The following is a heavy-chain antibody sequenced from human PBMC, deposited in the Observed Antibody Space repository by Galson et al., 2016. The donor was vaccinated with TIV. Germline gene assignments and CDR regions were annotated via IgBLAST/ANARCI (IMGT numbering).Heavy chain of an antibody. V-gene: IGHV3-48*03. CDR1: GLTFSSYG. J-gene: IGHJ3*02. CDR2: MTDTGSNI. D-gene: IGHD1-1*01. Sequence: SLRLSCAASGLTFSSYGMNWVRQAPGKGLEWVSYMTDTGSNIQYADSVKGRFTISRDNAKNSLYLQMNRLRVEDTAVYYCARERPGTRGDALDMWGQGTMVTVSS. CDR3: ARERPGTRGDALDM.